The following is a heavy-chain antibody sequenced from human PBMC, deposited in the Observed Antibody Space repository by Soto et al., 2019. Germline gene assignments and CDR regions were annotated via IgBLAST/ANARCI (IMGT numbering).Heavy chain of an antibody. J-gene: IGHJ3*02. CDR1: GYSFTSYW. CDR3: ARQGPGGIDAFDI. D-gene: IGHD1-26*01. V-gene: IGHV5-10-1*01. Sequence: PGESLKIFCKGSGYSFTSYWISWVRQMPGKGLEWMGRIDPSDSYTNYSPSFQGHVTISADKSISTAYLQWSSLKASDTAMYYCARQGPGGIDAFDIWGQGTMGPVS. CDR2: IDPSDSYT.